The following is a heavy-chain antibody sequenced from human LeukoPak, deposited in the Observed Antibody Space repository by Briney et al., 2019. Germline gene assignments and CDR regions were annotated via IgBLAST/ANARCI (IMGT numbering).Heavy chain of an antibody. V-gene: IGHV4-59*12. J-gene: IGHJ4*02. D-gene: IGHD6-19*01. Sequence: SETLSLTCTVSGGCISSYYWSWIRQPPGKGLEWIGYIYYSGSTNYNPSLKSRVTMSIDTSKNQFSLKLSSVTAADTAVYYCARDRSSGWYVVDYWGQGTLVTVSS. CDR2: IYYSGST. CDR1: GGCISSYY. CDR3: ARDRSSGWYVVDY.